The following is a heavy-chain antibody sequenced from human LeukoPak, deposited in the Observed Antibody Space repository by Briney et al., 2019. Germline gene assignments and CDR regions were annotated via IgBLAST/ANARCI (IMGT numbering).Heavy chain of an antibody. D-gene: IGHD6-19*01. CDR1: GYSISSGYY. Sequence: PSETLSLTCAVSGYSISSGYYWAWIRQPPGKGLEWIGSIYHSGSTYYNPSLKSRVTISVDTSKNQFSLKLSSVTAADTAVYYCARRSIAVAGTPFDYWGQGTLVTVSS. V-gene: IGHV4-38-2*01. CDR2: IYHSGST. CDR3: ARRSIAVAGTPFDY. J-gene: IGHJ4*02.